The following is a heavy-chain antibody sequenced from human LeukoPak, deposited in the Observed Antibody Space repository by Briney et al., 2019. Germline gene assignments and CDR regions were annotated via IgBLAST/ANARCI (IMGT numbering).Heavy chain of an antibody. J-gene: IGHJ4*02. CDR1: GGSISGGDYY. CDR3: ARDSGIAALGY. CDR2: IYYSGST. Sequence: SQTLSVTCTVSGGSISGGDYYWSWIRQPPGEGLEWIGYIYYSGSTYYNPSLKSRVTISVDRSKNQFSLKLSSVTAADTAVYYCARDSGIAALGYWGQGTLVTVSS. V-gene: IGHV4-30-4*01. D-gene: IGHD6-6*01.